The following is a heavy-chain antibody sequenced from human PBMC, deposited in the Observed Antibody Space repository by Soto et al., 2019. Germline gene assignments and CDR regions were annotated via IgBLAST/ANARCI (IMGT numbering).Heavy chain of an antibody. CDR2: IHYSGRT. CDR3: VRVGVGIGNHFDS. D-gene: IGHD1-26*01. V-gene: IGHV4-59*12. J-gene: IGHJ4*02. CDR1: TGSISGFY. Sequence: SETLSLTCSVSTGSISGFYWTWIRQPPGKILEWIGYIHYSGRTDYNPSLTSRATMSVDTSKNQFSLNLKSITAADTAVYYCVRVGVGIGNHFDSWGRGTLVTVSS.